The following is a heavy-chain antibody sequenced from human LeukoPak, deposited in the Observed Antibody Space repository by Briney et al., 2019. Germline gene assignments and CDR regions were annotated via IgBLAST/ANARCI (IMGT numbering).Heavy chain of an antibody. Sequence: GGSLRLSCGASGFTFSKYWMHWVRQAPGKGLEWVSAISGSGGSTYYADSVKGRFTISRDNSKNTLYLQMNSLRAEGTAVYYCAKDPPIISYWGQGTLVTVSS. D-gene: IGHD5-12*01. V-gene: IGHV3-23*01. CDR2: ISGSGGST. J-gene: IGHJ4*02. CDR1: GFTFSKYW. CDR3: AKDPPIISY.